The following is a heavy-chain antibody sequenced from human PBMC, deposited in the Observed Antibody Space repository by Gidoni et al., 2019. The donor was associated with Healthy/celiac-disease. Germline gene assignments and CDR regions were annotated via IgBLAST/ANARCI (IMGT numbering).Heavy chain of an antibody. J-gene: IGHJ4*02. V-gene: IGHV3-33*01. CDR2: IWYDGSNK. D-gene: IGHD3-9*01. CDR3: ARDGDDILTGPSLDY. CDR1: GFTFSSYG. Sequence: QVQLVESGGGVVQPGRSLRLSCAASGFTFSSYGMHWVRQAPGKGLEWVEVIWYDGSNKYDADAVKGLFTISRDKSKNTLYLQMNSLRAEDTAVYYCARDGDDILTGPSLDYWGQGTLVTVSS.